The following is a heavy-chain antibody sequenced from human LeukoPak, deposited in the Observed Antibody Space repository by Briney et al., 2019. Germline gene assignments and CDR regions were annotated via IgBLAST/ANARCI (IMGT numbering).Heavy chain of an antibody. V-gene: IGHV3-48*01. CDR3: ARDAYYDFWSGYGMDV. CDR2: ISSSSSTI. J-gene: IGHJ6*02. CDR1: GFAFSSYN. Sequence: GGSLRLSCAASGFAFSSYNMNWVRQAPGKGLEWVSYISSSSSTIYYADSVKGRFTISRGNAKNSLYLQMNSLRAEDTAVYYCARDAYYDFWSGYGMDVWGQGTTVTVSS. D-gene: IGHD3-3*01.